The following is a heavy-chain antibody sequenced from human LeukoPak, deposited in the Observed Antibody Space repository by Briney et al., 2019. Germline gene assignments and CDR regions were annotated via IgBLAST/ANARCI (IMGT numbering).Heavy chain of an antibody. CDR1: GFTFNTYS. J-gene: IGHJ4*02. D-gene: IGHD3-22*01. V-gene: IGHV3-21*01. Sequence: PGGSLRLSCAASGFTFNTYSMTWVRQAPGKGLEWVSSISGSGTYIYYADSVKGRFTISRDNAKNSLYLQMNGLRAEDTAVYYCARAYSYDTSGYYYGYWGQGTLVTVPS. CDR2: ISGSGTYI. CDR3: ARAYSYDTSGYYYGY.